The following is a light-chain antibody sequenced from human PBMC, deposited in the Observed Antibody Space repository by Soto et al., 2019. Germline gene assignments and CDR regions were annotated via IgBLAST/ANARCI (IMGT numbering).Light chain of an antibody. CDR2: GAS. Sequence: DFQLTQSPSFLSASVGDRVTITCRASQGIISYLAWYQQKPGKAPKLLIYGASTLQSGVPSRFSGSGSGTDFTLTISSLQPEDVATYYCQQLNAYLPLTFGGGTKVEI. CDR3: QQLNAYLPLT. V-gene: IGKV1-9*01. CDR1: QGIISY. J-gene: IGKJ4*01.